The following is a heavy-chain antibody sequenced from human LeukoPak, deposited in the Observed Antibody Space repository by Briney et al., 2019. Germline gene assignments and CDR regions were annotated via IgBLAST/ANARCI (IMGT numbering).Heavy chain of an antibody. V-gene: IGHV4-59*01. CDR2: IYYSGST. CDR3: AGLTTVTNYFDY. Sequence: SETLSLTCTVSGGSISSYYWSWIRQPPGKGLEWIGYIYYSGSTNYNPSLKSRVTISVDTSKNQFSLKLSSVTAADTAVYYCAGLTTVTNYFDYWGQGTLVTVSS. J-gene: IGHJ4*02. CDR1: GGSISSYY. D-gene: IGHD4-17*01.